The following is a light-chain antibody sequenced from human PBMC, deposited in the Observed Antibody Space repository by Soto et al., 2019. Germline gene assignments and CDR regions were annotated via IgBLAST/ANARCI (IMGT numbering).Light chain of an antibody. CDR1: SSDVGSYNY. J-gene: IGLJ3*02. Sequence: QSALTKPASVSGSPGQSITISCTGTSSDVGSYNYVSWYQHRPGKAPKLMIYDVTYRPSGVSNRVSGSKSANTASLTISGLQAEYEADDYCSSYTTSKTHVFVAGTKLTVL. V-gene: IGLV2-14*01. CDR2: DVT. CDR3: SSYTTSKTHV.